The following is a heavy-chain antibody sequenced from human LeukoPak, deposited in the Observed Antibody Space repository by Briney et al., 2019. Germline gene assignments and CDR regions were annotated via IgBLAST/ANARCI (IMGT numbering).Heavy chain of an antibody. V-gene: IGHV4-4*07. D-gene: IGHD3-22*01. Sequence: SETLSLTCTVSGGSISSYYWSWIRQPAGKGLEWIGRIYTSGSTNYNPSLKSRVTMSVDTSKNQFSLKLSSVTAADTTVYYCARDTYYYDSSGYYLFDYWGQGTLVTVSS. CDR2: IYTSGST. CDR1: GGSISSYY. CDR3: ARDTYYYDSSGYYLFDY. J-gene: IGHJ4*02.